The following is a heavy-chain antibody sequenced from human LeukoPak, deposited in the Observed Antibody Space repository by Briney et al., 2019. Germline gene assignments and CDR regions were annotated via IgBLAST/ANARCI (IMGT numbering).Heavy chain of an antibody. CDR1: GFTFSDYY. CDR3: ARTNYDYVWGSYRSFLHPDY. Sequence: PGGSLRLSCAASGFTFSDYYMSWIRQAPGKGLEWVSYISSSGSTIYYADSVKGRFTISRDNAKNSLYLQMNGLRAEDTAVYYCARTNYDYVWGSYRSFLHPDYWGQGTLVTVSS. CDR2: ISSSGSTI. D-gene: IGHD3-16*02. V-gene: IGHV3-11*01. J-gene: IGHJ4*02.